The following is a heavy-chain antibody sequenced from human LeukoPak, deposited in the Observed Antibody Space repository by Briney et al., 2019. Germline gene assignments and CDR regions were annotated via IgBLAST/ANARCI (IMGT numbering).Heavy chain of an antibody. D-gene: IGHD3-22*01. CDR2: IYTSGST. CDR1: GGSISSGSYY. V-gene: IGHV4-61*02. J-gene: IGHJ4*02. Sequence: PSETLSLTCTVSGGSISSGSYYWSWIRQPAGKGLEWIGRIYTSGSTNYNPSLKSRVTISEDTSKNQFSLKLSSVTAADTAMYYCARGLRSGYYDSSGYYYGYYFDYWGQGTLVTVSS. CDR3: ARGLRSGYYDSSGYYYGYYFDY.